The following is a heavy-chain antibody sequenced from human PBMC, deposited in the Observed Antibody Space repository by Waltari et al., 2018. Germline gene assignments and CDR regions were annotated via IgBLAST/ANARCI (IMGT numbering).Heavy chain of an antibody. V-gene: IGHV4-61*01. CDR1: GDSISGGSYY. CDR2: MHHSGST. CDR3: ARVCGASLAFDS. J-gene: IGHJ4*01. Sequence: QVQLQESGPGLVKPSETLSLTCTVSGDSISGGSYYWTWIRQAPGKAPEWIGQMHHSGSTNYNPSLQSRVTMSVDTSKNQFSLKLTSVTAADAAVYYCARVCGASLAFDSWGRGTLVSVSA. D-gene: IGHD2-21*01.